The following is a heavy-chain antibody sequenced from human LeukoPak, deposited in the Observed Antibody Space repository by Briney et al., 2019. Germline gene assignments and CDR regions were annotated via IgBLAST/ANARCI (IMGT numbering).Heavy chain of an antibody. V-gene: IGHV4-38-2*02. CDR1: GGSISSGYY. CDR2: IYHSGST. J-gene: IGHJ4*02. D-gene: IGHD3-10*01. Sequence: SQTLSLTCTVSGGSISSGYYWGWIRQPPGKGLEWIGSIYHSGSTYYNPSLKSRVTISVDTSKNQFSLKLSSVTAADTAVYYCARALRAFCDYWGQGTLVTVSS. CDR3: ARALRAFCDY.